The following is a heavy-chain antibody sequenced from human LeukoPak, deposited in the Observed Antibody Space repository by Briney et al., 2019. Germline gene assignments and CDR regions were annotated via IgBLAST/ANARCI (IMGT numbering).Heavy chain of an antibody. CDR1: GYTFTSYD. V-gene: IGHV1-8*01. CDR3: ARGGYCSGRSCYRNWFDP. Sequence: ASVKVSCKASGYTFTSYDINWVRQATGQGLEWMGWMNPNSGNTGYAQKFQGRVTMTRNTSISTAYMELSSLRSEDTAVYYCARGGYCSGRSCYRNWFDPWGQGTLVTVSS. D-gene: IGHD2-15*01. CDR2: MNPNSGNT. J-gene: IGHJ5*02.